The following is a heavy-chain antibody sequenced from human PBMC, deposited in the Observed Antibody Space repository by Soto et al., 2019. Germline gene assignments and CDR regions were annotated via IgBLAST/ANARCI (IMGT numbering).Heavy chain of an antibody. CDR1: RYTFTSHG. CDR3: ARLLTEGAIFRDDAFDL. J-gene: IGHJ3*01. Sequence: QIQLVQSGGDVKTPGASVKVSCTTSRYTFTSHGIAWVRKAPGQGLEWMGWISTFNGKTDYAQKLQGRVTMTANTITSTVHMELRSRRSDDTFVYYFARLLTEGAIFRDDAFDLWGPGTKVTVSS. CDR2: ISTFNGKT. D-gene: IGHD3-3*01. V-gene: IGHV1-18*01.